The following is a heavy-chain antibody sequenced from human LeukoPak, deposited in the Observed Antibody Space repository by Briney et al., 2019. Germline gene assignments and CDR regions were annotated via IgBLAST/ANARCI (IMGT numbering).Heavy chain of an antibody. J-gene: IGHJ6*03. CDR3: ARAGYSSGWYSYYYYMDV. CDR2: INWNGGST. V-gene: IGHV3-20*04. CDR1: GFTFDDYG. Sequence: GGSLRLSCAASGFTFDDYGMSWVRQAPGKGLEWVSGINWNGGSTGYADSVKGRFTISSENAKNFLYLQMNSLRAEDTALYYCARAGYSSGWYSYYYYMDVWGKGTTVTVSS. D-gene: IGHD6-19*01.